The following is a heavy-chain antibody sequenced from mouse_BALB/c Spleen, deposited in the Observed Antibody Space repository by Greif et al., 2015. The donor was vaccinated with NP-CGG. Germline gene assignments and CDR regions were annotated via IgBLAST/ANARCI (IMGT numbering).Heavy chain of an antibody. D-gene: IGHD2-1*01. V-gene: IGHV3-8*02. Sequence: EVQLQQSGPSLVKPSQTLSLTCSVTGDSITSGYWNWIRKFPGNKLEYMGYISYSGSTYYNPPLKSRISITRDTSKNQYYLQLNSVTTEDTATYYCARSPYGNYAMDYWGQGTSVTVSS. CDR2: ISYSGST. J-gene: IGHJ4*01. CDR3: ARSPYGNYAMDY. CDR1: GDSITSGY.